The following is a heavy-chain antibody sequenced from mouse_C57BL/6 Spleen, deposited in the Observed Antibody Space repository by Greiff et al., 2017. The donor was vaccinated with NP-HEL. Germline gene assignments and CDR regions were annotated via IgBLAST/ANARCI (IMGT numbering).Heavy chain of an antibody. J-gene: IGHJ4*01. CDR3: TNSRDYAMDY. V-gene: IGHV6-6*01. CDR1: GFTFSDAW. Sequence: EVKLVESGGGLVQPGGSMKLSCAASGFTFSDAWMDWVRQSPEKGLEWVGEIRNKANNHATYYAESVKGRFTISRDDSKSSVYLQMNVLTAEDTGIYYCTNSRDYAMDYWGQGTSVTVSS. CDR2: IRNKANNHAT.